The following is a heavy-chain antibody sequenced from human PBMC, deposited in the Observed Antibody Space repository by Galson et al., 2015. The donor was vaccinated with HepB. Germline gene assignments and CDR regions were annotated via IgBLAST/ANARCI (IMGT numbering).Heavy chain of an antibody. V-gene: IGHV3-33*01. J-gene: IGHJ4*02. Sequence: SLRLSCAASRFTFSSYVMHWVRQVPGKGLEWVAVIWHDGSNKYYADSVKGRFTVTRDNSKNTLHLQVNNLRAEDTAIYYCARVYLVSSGWYSVDYWGQGTLVTVSS. CDR1: RFTFSSYV. CDR2: IWHDGSNK. CDR3: ARVYLVSSGWYSVDY. D-gene: IGHD6-19*01.